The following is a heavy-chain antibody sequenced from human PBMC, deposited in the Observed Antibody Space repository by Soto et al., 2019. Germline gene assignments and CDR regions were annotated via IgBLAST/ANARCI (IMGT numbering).Heavy chain of an antibody. D-gene: IGHD3-10*01. CDR2: IYPGDSDT. J-gene: IGHJ2*01. V-gene: IGHV5-51*01. CDR3: ARLEGTRNFDL. Sequence: GESLKTSCKGSGYTFTNQWIGWVRQMPRKGLEWVGIIYPGDSDTTYSPSFRGQVTISADMSMSTAYLQWSSLRASDTAIYFCARLEGTRNFDLWGRGTQVTVSS. CDR1: GYTFTNQW.